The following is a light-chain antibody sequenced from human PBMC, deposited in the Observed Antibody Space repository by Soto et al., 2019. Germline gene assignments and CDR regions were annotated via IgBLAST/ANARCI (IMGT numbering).Light chain of an antibody. CDR3: QQSYSTPRLFT. J-gene: IGKJ2*01. Sequence: DIQMTQSPSSLSASVGDRVTITCRASQSISRYLNWYQQKPGKAPKLLIYAASSLQSRVPSRFSGSGSGTDFTLTISSLQPEDSATYYCQQSYSTPRLFTFGQGTNLEI. CDR1: QSISRY. CDR2: AAS. V-gene: IGKV1-39*01.